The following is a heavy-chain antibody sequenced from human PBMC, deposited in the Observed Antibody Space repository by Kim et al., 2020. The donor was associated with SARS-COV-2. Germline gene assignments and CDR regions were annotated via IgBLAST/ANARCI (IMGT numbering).Heavy chain of an antibody. J-gene: IGHJ3*02. CDR2: IIPIFGTA. CDR3: ARWGENSDYYDSSGPDAFDI. Sequence: SVKVSCKASGGTFSSYAISWVRQAPGQGLEWMGGIIPIFGTANYAQKFQGRVTITADESTSTAYMGLSSLRSEDTAVYYCARWGENSDYYDSSGPDAFDIWGQGTMVTVSS. CDR1: GGTFSSYA. D-gene: IGHD3-22*01. V-gene: IGHV1-69*13.